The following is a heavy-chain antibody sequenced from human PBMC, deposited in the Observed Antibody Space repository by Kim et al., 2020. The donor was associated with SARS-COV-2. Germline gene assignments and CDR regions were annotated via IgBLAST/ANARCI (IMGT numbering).Heavy chain of an antibody. CDR1: GFTFSSYA. CDR2: ISYDGSNK. J-gene: IGHJ3*02. D-gene: IGHD5-18*01. V-gene: IGHV3-30*04. CDR3: ASPIGGVDTAMVIDI. Sequence: GGSLRLSCAASGFTFSSYAMHWVRQAPGKGLEWVAVISYDGSNKYYADSVKGRFTISRDNSKNTLYLQMNSLRAEDTAVYYCASPIGGVDTAMVIDIWGQGTMVTVSS.